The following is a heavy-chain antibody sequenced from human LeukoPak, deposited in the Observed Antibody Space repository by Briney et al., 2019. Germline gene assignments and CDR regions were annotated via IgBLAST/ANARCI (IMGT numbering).Heavy chain of an antibody. V-gene: IGHV4-59*01. J-gene: IGHJ3*02. CDR3: ARFGGGTHNAFDI. CDR1: GGSISSYY. CDR2: IYYSGST. D-gene: IGHD1-1*01. Sequence: SETLSLTCTVSGGSISSYYWNWIRQPPGKGLEWIAYIYYSGSTNYNPSLKSRVTISVDPSKSQFSLKLSSVTAADTAVYYCARFGGGTHNAFDIWGQGTMVTVPS.